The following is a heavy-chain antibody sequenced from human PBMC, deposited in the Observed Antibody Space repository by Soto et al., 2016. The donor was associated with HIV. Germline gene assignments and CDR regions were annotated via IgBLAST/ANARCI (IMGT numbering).Heavy chain of an antibody. CDR2: INWNGGGT. CDR1: GFTFDDYA. J-gene: IGHJ3*01. V-gene: IGHV3-20*04. D-gene: IGHD2-15*01. CDR3: ARGGYCLDGSCRLDDAFDV. Sequence: EVQLVESGGGVVRPGGSLRLSCAASGFTFDDYAMSWVRQAPGKGLEWVSGINWNGGGTTYADSVKGRFTISRDNAKNSLYLQMNSLRAEDTALYFCARGGYCLDGSCRLDDAFDVWGQGTTVTVSS.